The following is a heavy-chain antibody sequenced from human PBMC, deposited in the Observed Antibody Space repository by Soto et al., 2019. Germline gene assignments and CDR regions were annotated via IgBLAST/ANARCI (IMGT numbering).Heavy chain of an antibody. V-gene: IGHV4-34*01. CDR3: ARHHVRGRTIAGAAEF. CDR1: GKSLIGYY. J-gene: IGHJ4*02. Sequence: PSETLSLTCAVYGKSLIGYYCIFIRHPPCKALEWIVEINHSGNTNYNPSLKSRVTISVDTSKNQLFLNLSSVTAADTAMYYCARHHVRGRTIAGAAEFWGQGTLVTVSS. D-gene: IGHD1-26*01. CDR2: INHSGNT.